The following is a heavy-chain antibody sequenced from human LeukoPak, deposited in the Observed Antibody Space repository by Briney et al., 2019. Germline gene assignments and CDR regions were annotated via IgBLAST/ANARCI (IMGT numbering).Heavy chain of an antibody. D-gene: IGHD2-15*01. CDR2: INTNTGNP. V-gene: IGHV7-4-1*02. CDR1: GYTFTSYY. J-gene: IGHJ6*02. Sequence: ASVKVSCKASGYTFTSYYMHWVRQAPGQGLEWMGWINTNTGNPTYAQGFTGRFVFSLDTSVSTAYLQISSLKAEDTAVYYCAIVVVVAPNGMDVWGQGTTVTVSS. CDR3: AIVVVVAPNGMDV.